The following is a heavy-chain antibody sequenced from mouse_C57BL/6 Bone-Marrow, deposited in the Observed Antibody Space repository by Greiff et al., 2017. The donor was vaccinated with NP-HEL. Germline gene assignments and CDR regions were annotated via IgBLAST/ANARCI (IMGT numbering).Heavy chain of an antibody. CDR2: ISNLAYSI. J-gene: IGHJ1*03. V-gene: IGHV5-15*01. D-gene: IGHD1-1*01. CDR1: GFTFSDYG. CDR3: ARRGGAVDWYFDV. Sequence: EVQVVESGGGLVQPGGSLKLSCAASGFTFSDYGMAWVRQAPRKGPEWVAFISNLAYSIYYADTVTGRFTISRENAKNTLYLEMSSLRSEDTAMYYCARRGGAVDWYFDVWGTGTTVTVSS.